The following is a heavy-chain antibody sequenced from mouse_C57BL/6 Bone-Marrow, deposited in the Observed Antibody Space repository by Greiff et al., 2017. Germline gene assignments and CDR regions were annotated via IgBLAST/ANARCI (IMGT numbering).Heavy chain of an antibody. J-gene: IGHJ4*01. Sequence: VKLQQSGAELVRPGTSVKMSCKASGYTFTNYWIGWAKQRPGHGLEWIGGIYPGGGYTNYNAKFNGKATLTAATSSRPAYVQISIQTSEDSAIYYCARHSNYGYSMDYWGQGTTVTVSS. CDR2: IYPGGGYT. CDR1: GYTFTNYW. D-gene: IGHD2-5*01. V-gene: IGHV1-63*01. CDR3: ARHSNYGYSMDY.